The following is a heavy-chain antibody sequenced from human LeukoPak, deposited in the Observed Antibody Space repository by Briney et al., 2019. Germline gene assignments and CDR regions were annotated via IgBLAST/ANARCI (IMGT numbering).Heavy chain of an antibody. J-gene: IGHJ4*02. D-gene: IGHD3-22*01. CDR1: GVPISSYY. V-gene: IGHV4-59*01. CDR3: AREGYYDSSGYYFDY. CDR2: IYYSGST. Sequence: SETLSLTCTVSGVPISSYYWSWIRQPPGKGLEWIGYIYYSGSTNYNPSLKSRVTISVDTSKNQFSLKLSSVTAADTAVYYCAREGYYDSSGYYFDYWGQGTLVTVSS.